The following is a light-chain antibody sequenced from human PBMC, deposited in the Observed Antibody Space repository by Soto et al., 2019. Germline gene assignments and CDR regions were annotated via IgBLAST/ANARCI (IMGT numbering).Light chain of an antibody. V-gene: IGKV3-15*01. Sequence: ERVMTQSPATLSVSPGERATLSCRPSQSVSSNLAWYQQKPGQAPRLLIYGASTRATGIPARFSGSGSGTEFTLTISSLQSEDFAVYYCQRYNNWAGFGQGTKVDIK. CDR1: QSVSSN. J-gene: IGKJ1*01. CDR2: GAS. CDR3: QRYNNWAG.